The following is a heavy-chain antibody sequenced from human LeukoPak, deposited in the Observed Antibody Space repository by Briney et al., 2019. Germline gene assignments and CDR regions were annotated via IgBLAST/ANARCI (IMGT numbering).Heavy chain of an antibody. CDR1: GFTFSSYG. V-gene: IGHV3-30*02. D-gene: IGHD3-10*01. J-gene: IGHJ4*02. Sequence: PGGSLRLSCAASGFTFSSYGMHWVRQAPAKGLEWVAFIRYDGSNKYYADSVKGRFTISRDNSKNTLYLQMNSLRAEDTAVYYCAKAVGDSGSYYSPFDYWGQGTLVTVSS. CDR2: IRYDGSNK. CDR3: AKAVGDSGSYYSPFDY.